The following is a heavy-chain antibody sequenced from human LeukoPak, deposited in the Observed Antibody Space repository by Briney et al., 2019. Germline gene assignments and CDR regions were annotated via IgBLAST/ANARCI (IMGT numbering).Heavy chain of an antibody. V-gene: IGHV3-21*01. D-gene: IGHD3-10*01. CDR3: ARDGLGSYDY. CDR1: GFDFSDYT. CDR2: ISSNSRYI. J-gene: IGHJ4*01. Sequence: GALRLSCAASGFDFSDYTINWVRQAPGKGLEWVSSISSNSRYIYYADPVKGRLTVSRDNAKNSVYLQMNNLRVEDTAVYYCARDGLGSYDYWGHGTLVTVSS.